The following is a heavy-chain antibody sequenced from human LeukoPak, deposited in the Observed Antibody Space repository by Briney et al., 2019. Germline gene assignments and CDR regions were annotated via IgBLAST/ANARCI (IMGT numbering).Heavy chain of an antibody. J-gene: IGHJ4*02. CDR1: GFTVSSNY. CDR2: IYSGGST. Sequence: GGSLRLSCAASGFTVSSNYMSWVRQAPGKGLEWVSVIYSGGSTYYADSVKGRFTISRDNSKNTLYLQMNSLRAEDTAVYYCATEAPMITFGGVILYYFDYWGQGTLVTVSS. V-gene: IGHV3-53*01. D-gene: IGHD3-16*01. CDR3: ATEAPMITFGGVILYYFDY.